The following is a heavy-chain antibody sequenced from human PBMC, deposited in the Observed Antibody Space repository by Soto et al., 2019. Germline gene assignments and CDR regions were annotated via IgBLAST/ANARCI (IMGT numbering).Heavy chain of an antibody. D-gene: IGHD3-22*01. V-gene: IGHV1-18*01. Sequence: QVQLVQSGAEVKKPGASVKVSCKASGYTFTSYGISWVRQAPGQGLEWMGWISAYNGNTNYAQKLQGRVTMTTDTSTSTVYMELRSLRSDDTAVYYCLYYYDSSGYYGDLWGRGTLVTVS. CDR1: GYTFTSYG. J-gene: IGHJ2*01. CDR3: LYYYDSSGYYGDL. CDR2: ISAYNGNT.